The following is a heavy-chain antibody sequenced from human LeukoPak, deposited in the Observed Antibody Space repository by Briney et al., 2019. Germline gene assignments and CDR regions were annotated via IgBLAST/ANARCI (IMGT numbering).Heavy chain of an antibody. CDR3: ARVESMTWAFDY. J-gene: IGHJ4*02. D-gene: IGHD7-27*01. V-gene: IGHV4-4*02. Sequence: SETLSLTCAVSGGSIRSSNWWSWVRQPPGKGLEWIGEIYHGGSTNYNPSPKSRVTISVDKPKKQFSLKLSSVTAADTAVYYCARVESMTWAFDYWGQGTLVTVSS. CDR1: GGSIRSSNW. CDR2: IYHGGST.